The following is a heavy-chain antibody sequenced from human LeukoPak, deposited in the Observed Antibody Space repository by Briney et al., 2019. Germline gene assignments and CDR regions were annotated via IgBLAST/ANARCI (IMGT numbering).Heavy chain of an antibody. J-gene: IGHJ4*02. Sequence: GASVKVSCKVSGYTLTELSMHWVRQAPGKGLEWMGGFDPEDGETIYAQKFQGRVTMTEDTSTDTAYMELSSLRSEDTAVYYCAILVLIDSSGWYHFDYWGQGTLVTVSS. V-gene: IGHV1-24*01. CDR3: AILVLIDSSGWYHFDY. CDR2: FDPEDGET. CDR1: GYTLTELS. D-gene: IGHD6-19*01.